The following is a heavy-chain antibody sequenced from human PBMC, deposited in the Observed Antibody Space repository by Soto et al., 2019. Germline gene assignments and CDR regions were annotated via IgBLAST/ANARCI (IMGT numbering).Heavy chain of an antibody. CDR3: ARQIADYYDSSGYKWFDP. CDR2: IYYSGST. J-gene: IGHJ5*02. V-gene: IGHV4-39*01. Sequence: PSETLSLTCTVSGGSISSSSYYWGWIRQPPGKGLEWIGSIYYSGSTYYNPSLKSRVTISVDTSKNQFSLKLSSVTAADTAVYYCARQIADYYDSSGYKWFDPWGQGTLVTVS. CDR1: GGSISSSSYY. D-gene: IGHD3-22*01.